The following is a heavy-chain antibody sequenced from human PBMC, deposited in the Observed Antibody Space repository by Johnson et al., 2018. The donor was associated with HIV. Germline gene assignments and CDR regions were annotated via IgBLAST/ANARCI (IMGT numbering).Heavy chain of an antibody. CDR3: ARALADGWFSYDVFDI. Sequence: QVQLVESGGGVVQPGRSLRLSCAASGFTFSSYAMHWVRQAPGKGLEWVAVISYDGSNKYYADSVKGRFTISRDNAKNSVDLQMNSLRAEDTAVYYCARALADGWFSYDVFDIWGQGTMVTVSS. D-gene: IGHD3-10*01. V-gene: IGHV3-30*04. CDR2: ISYDGSNK. J-gene: IGHJ3*02. CDR1: GFTFSSYA.